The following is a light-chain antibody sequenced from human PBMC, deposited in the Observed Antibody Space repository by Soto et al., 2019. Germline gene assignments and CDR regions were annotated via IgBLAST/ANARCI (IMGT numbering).Light chain of an antibody. V-gene: IGLV2-14*01. CDR2: EVS. J-gene: IGLJ2*01. CDR1: SSDVGGYNY. CDR3: SSYTSSSTLYVV. Sequence: QSALTQPASVSASPGQSITISCTGTSSDVGGYNYVSWYQQHPGKAPKLMIYEVSNRPSGVSNRFSGSKSGNTASLTISGLQAEDEADYCCSSYTSSSTLYVVFGGGTKLTVL.